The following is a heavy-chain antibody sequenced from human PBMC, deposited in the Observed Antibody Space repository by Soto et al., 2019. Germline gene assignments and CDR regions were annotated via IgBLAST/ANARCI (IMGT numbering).Heavy chain of an antibody. V-gene: IGHV1-2*04. CDR1: GYTFTGYY. D-gene: IGHD3-22*01. CDR3: ARELYDSSGSGLDAFDI. Sequence: GASVKVSCKASGYTFTGYYMHWVRQAPGQGLERKGWINPNSGGTNYAQKFQGWVTMTRDTSISTAYMELSRLRSDDTAVYYCARELYDSSGSGLDAFDIWGQGTMVTVSS. CDR2: INPNSGGT. J-gene: IGHJ3*02.